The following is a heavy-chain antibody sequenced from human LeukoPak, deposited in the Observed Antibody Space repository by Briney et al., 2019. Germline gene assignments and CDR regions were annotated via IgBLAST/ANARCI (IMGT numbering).Heavy chain of an antibody. CDR3: ATVVVPAAPLAY. CDR1: GYTLTELS. D-gene: IGHD2-2*01. J-gene: IGHJ4*02. V-gene: IGHV1-24*01. CDR2: FDPEDGET. Sequence: ASVKVSCKVSGYTLTELSMHWVRHAPGKGLEWMGGFDPEDGETIYAQKFQGRVTMTEDTSTDTAYMELSSLRSEDTAVYYCATVVVPAAPLAYWGQGTLVTVSS.